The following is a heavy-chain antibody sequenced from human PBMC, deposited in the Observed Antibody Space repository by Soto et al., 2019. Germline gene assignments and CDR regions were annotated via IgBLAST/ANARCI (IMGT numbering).Heavy chain of an antibody. CDR1: GGTFSSYT. J-gene: IGHJ5*02. D-gene: IGHD1-20*01. Sequence: ASVKVSCKASGGTFSSYTISWVRQAPGQGLEWMGRIIPILGIANYAQKFQGRVTITADKSTSTAYMELSSLRSEDTAVYYCAGGRDPMGITGVPWGQGTLVTVSS. CDR3: AGGRDPMGITGVP. CDR2: IIPILGIA. V-gene: IGHV1-69*02.